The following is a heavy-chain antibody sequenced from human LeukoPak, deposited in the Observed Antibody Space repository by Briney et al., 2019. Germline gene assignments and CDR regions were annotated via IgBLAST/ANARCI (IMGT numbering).Heavy chain of an antibody. J-gene: IGHJ4*02. CDR3: ASVFDSSGYYPYYFDH. D-gene: IGHD3-22*01. V-gene: IGHV1-8*01. Sequence: GASVKVSCKASGYTFTSYDINWVRQATGQGLEWMGWMNPNSGNTGYAQKFQGRVTMTRNTSISTAYMELSSLRSEDTAVYYCASVFDSSGYYPYYFDHWGQGTLVTVSS. CDR1: GYTFTSYD. CDR2: MNPNSGNT.